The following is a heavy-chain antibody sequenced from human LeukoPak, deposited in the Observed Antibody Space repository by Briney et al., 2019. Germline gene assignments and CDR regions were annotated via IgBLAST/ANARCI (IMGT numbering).Heavy chain of an antibody. Sequence: GASVKVSCKASGYTFTSYGISWVRQAPGQGLEWMGWISAYNGKTNYAQKLQGRVTMTTDTSTSTAHMELRSLRSDDTAVYYCARGQGIAVADEFDYWGQGTLVTVSS. CDR1: GYTFTSYG. CDR2: ISAYNGKT. D-gene: IGHD6-19*01. CDR3: ARGQGIAVADEFDY. V-gene: IGHV1-18*01. J-gene: IGHJ4*02.